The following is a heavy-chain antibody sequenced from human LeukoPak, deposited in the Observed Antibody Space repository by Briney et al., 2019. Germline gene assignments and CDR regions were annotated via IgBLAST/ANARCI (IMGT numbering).Heavy chain of an antibody. CDR2: IYTSGST. CDR3: ARDRASSGSNWFDP. J-gene: IGHJ5*02. CDR1: GGSISSYY. Sequence: SETLSLTCTVSGGSISSYYCSWIRQPAGKGLEWIGRIYTSGSTNYNPSLKSRVTMSVDTSKNQFSLKLSSVTAADTAVYYCARDRASSGSNWFDPWGQGTLVTVSS. D-gene: IGHD3-22*01. V-gene: IGHV4-4*07.